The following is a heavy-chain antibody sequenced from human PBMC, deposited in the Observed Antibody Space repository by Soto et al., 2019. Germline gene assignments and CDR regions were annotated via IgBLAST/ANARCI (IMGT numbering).Heavy chain of an antibody. V-gene: IGHV1-2*02. D-gene: IGHD3-10*01. CDR1: GYRLTAYH. CDR3: ARHPYGSGDFDS. CDR2: INPSSGIS. J-gene: IGHJ4*02. Sequence: QVQLVQSGAEVKKPGASVKVSCKASGYRLTAYHLHWVRQAPGQGLEWLGGINPSSGISVYAQNFQGRITMTRDTSISTSYMERNRRIADDKAVYYCARHPYGSGDFDSWGQGTLVTVSS.